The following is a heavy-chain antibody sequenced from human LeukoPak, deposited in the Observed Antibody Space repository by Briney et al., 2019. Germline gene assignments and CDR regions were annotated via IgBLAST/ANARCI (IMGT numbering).Heavy chain of an antibody. CDR2: IRGDGVTT. CDR1: GFTFSSHG. V-gene: IGHV3-23*01. Sequence: AGSLRLSCAASGFTFSSHGLNWVRQAPGKGLEWVSGIRGDGVTTYYADSVKGRFTISRDNSKNTLYLQMNSLRVEDTAVYYCAKDRVWAVAGTGFDYWGQGTLVTVSS. CDR3: AKDRVWAVAGTGFDY. J-gene: IGHJ4*02. D-gene: IGHD6-19*01.